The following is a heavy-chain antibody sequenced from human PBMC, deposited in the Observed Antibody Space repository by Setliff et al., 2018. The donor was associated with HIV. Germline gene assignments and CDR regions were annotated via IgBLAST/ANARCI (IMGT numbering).Heavy chain of an antibody. CDR3: ARVPVPGANWFDP. Sequence: TSETLSLTCSVSGFSINRTDHYWGWIRQSPGKGLGWIGSVSQSGSTYYNPSLKSRITISVDRSKNLFSLKLISVTAADQGVYYCARVPVPGANWFDPWGLGTLVTVSS. J-gene: IGHJ5*02. CDR2: VSQSGST. V-gene: IGHV4-39*01. CDR1: GFSINRTDHY.